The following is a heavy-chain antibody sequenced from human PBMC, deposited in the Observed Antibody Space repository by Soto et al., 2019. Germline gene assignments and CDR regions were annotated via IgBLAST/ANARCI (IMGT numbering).Heavy chain of an antibody. V-gene: IGHV3-21*01. Sequence: EVQLVESGGGLVKPGGSLRLSCAASGFTFSSYTMNWVRQAPGKGLEWVSSISRSSSYIYCADSVKGRFTISRDNAKNSLYLQMNSLRAEDTAVYYCGAATGAYWGQGTLVTVSS. D-gene: IGHD2-15*01. CDR2: ISRSSSYI. CDR1: GFTFSSYT. CDR3: GAATGAY. J-gene: IGHJ4*02.